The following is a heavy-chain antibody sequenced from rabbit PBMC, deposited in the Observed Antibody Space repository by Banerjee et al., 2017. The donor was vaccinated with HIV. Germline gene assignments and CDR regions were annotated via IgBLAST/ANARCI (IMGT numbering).Heavy chain of an antibody. CDR3: ARDLGGYAGYGDL. CDR2: INTSSGNT. V-gene: IGHV1S45*01. Sequence: QEQLEESGGGLVKPEGSLTLTCKASGFSFTNKYVMCWVRQAPGKGLQWIACINTSSGNTVYANWAKGRFTISKTSSTTVTLQMTRLTAADTATYFCARDLGGYAGYGDLWGQGTLVTVS. D-gene: IGHD7-1*01. J-gene: IGHJ3*01. CDR1: GFSFTNKYV.